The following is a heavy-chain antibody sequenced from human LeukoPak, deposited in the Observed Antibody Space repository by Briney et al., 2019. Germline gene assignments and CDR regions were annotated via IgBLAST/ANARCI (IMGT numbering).Heavy chain of an antibody. J-gene: IGHJ4*02. CDR2: IWYDGSNK. CDR3: ARLGGSSNWYWSDY. V-gene: IGHV3-33*01. CDR1: GFTFSSYG. Sequence: GGPLRLSCAASGFTFSSYGMHWVRQAPGKGLEWVAVIWYDGSNKYYADSVKGRFTISRDNSKNTLYLQMNSLRTEDTALYYCARLGGSSNWYWSDYWGQGTLVTVSS. D-gene: IGHD6-13*01.